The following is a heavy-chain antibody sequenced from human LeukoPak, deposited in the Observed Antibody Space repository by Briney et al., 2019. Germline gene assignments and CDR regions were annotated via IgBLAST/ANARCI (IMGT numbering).Heavy chain of an antibody. Sequence: ASVKVSCKASGYSFSGYYMHWVRQAPRQGLEWMGWINPISGGTNYAQKFQGRVTMTRDTSISTAYMELGRLRSGDAAVYYCARGGHCSGATCYHDYWGQGTLVTVSS. CDR1: GYSFSGYY. D-gene: IGHD2-15*01. J-gene: IGHJ4*02. CDR2: INPISGGT. V-gene: IGHV1-2*02. CDR3: ARGGHCSGATCYHDY.